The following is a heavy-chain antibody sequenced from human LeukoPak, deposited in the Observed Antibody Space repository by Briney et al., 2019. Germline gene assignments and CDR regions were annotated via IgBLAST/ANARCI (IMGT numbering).Heavy chain of an antibody. V-gene: IGHV1-69*05. CDR2: IIPIFGTA. CDR1: GGTFSSYA. CDR3: ADMTTYYYDSSGYNNWFDP. Sequence: GASVKVPCKASGGTFSSYAISWVRQAPGQGLEWMGGIIPIFGTANYAQKFQGRVTITTDESTSTAYMELSSLRSEDTAVYYCADMTTYYYDSSGYNNWFDPWGQGTLVTVSS. J-gene: IGHJ5*02. D-gene: IGHD3-22*01.